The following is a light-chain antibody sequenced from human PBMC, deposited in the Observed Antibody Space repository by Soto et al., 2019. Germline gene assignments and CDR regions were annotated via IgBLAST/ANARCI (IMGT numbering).Light chain of an antibody. CDR3: QSYDRSLSGSV. V-gene: IGLV1-40*01. CDR1: SSNIGAGYD. J-gene: IGLJ1*01. Sequence: QSVLTQPPSVSGAPGQGVTISCTGSSSNIGAGYDVHWYQQLPGAAPKLLIFGNDNRPSGVPDRFSGSRSGTSASLAITGLQAEDEADYYCQSYDRSLSGSVFGAGTKVTGL. CDR2: GND.